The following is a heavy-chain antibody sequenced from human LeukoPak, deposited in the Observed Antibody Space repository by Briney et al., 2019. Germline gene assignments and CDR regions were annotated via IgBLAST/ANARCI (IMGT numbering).Heavy chain of an antibody. D-gene: IGHD3-9*01. Sequence: SETLSLTCAVYGGXFSGYYCSWIRQPPGKGLEWIGEINHSGSTNYNPSLKSRVTISVDTSKNQFSLELSSVTAADTAVYYCARSHDERYFDHDWGQGNLVTVSP. J-gene: IGHJ4*02. V-gene: IGHV4-34*01. CDR1: GGXFSGYY. CDR2: INHSGST. CDR3: ARSHDERYFDHD.